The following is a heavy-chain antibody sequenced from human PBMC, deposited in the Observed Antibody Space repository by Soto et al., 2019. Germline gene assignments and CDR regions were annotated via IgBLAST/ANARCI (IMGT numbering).Heavy chain of an antibody. CDR1: GGSISSYY. Sequence: SETLSLTCTVSGGSISSYYWSWIRQPPGKGLEWIGYIYYSGSTNYNPSLKSRVTISVDTSKNQFSLKLSSVTAADTAVYYCARDPDVWTQGTTVTVS. CDR2: IYYSGST. CDR3: ARDPDV. V-gene: IGHV4-59*01. J-gene: IGHJ6*02.